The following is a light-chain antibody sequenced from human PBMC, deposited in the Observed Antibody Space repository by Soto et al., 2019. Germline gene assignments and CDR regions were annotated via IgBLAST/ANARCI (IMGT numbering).Light chain of an antibody. Sequence: QSVLTQPASVSGSPGQSITISCTGTSSDVGAYTYVSWYQQHPGKAPKLMIYEVSNRPSGVSTRFSGSKSGNTASPTISGLQAEDEAEYYCSSYTNINTRACVFGTGTQVTVL. V-gene: IGLV2-14*01. CDR2: EVS. CDR1: SSDVGAYTY. CDR3: SSYTNINTRACV. J-gene: IGLJ1*01.